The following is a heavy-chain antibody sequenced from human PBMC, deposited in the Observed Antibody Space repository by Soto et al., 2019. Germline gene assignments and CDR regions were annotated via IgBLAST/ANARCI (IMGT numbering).Heavy chain of an antibody. CDR2: ISYDRNNK. J-gene: IGHJ4*02. D-gene: IGHD3-16*01. CDR3: ARDLGGSQFDY. V-gene: IGHV3-30-3*01. CDR1: GFTFSSHA. Sequence: QVQLVESGGGVVKPGRSLKLSCAASGFTFSSHAMHWVRQAPGRGLEWVAGISYDRNNKFYADSVKGRFTLSRDNSKSTLYLQMNSLRVDDTARYYCARDLGGSQFDYWGQGTRVTVSS.